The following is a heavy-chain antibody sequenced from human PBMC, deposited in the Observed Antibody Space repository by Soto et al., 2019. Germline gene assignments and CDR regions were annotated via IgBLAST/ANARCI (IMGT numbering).Heavy chain of an antibody. CDR2: IDPSDSYT. CDR3: AINIPLYCSSPSCANYGMDV. J-gene: IGHJ6*02. Sequence: PGESLKISCKGSGYSFTSYWISWVRQMPGKGLEWMGRIDPSDSYTNYSPSFQGHVTISADKSISTAYLQWSSLKASDTAMYYCAINIPLYCSSPSCANYGMDVWGQGPTVTVYS. D-gene: IGHD2-2*01. CDR1: GYSFTSYW. V-gene: IGHV5-10-1*01.